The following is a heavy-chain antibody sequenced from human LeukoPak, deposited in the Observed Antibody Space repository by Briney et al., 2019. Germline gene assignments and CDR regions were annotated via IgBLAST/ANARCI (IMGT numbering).Heavy chain of an antibody. CDR2: IYPGDSDA. CDR3: VRRYYYDGTGSYFDY. V-gene: IGHV5-51*04. J-gene: IGHJ4*02. CDR1: GYNLATHW. Sequence: GESLKISCKGSGYNLATHWIAWVRHMPGKGLESMGIIYPGDSDARYNPSFQGQVTISVDKRISTAYMQWNSLEASDTAMYYCVRRYYYDGTGSYFDYWGQGTLVTVSS. D-gene: IGHD3-22*01.